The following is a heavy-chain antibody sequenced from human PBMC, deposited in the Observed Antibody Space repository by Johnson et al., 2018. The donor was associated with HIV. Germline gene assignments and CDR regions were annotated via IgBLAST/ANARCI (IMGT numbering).Heavy chain of an antibody. Sequence: AAGGVTFSSHAMHWVRQAPGKGLDLVTVISYDGSNKYYADSVKGRFTISRDNSKNTLHLQMNSLRAEDTAVYYCASDWGSRHAFAIWGQGTMVTVSS. CDR1: GVTFSSHA. J-gene: IGHJ3*02. CDR3: ASDWGSRHAFAI. CDR2: ISYDGSNK. D-gene: IGHD7-27*01. V-gene: IGHV3-30-3*01.